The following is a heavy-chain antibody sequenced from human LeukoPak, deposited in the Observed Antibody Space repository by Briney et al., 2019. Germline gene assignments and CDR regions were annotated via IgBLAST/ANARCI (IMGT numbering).Heavy chain of an antibody. CDR2: IYTSGST. CDR1: GGSISSYY. CDR3: ARDDPDNCSGGSCYYT. Sequence: SETLSLTCTVSGGSISSYYWSWIRQPAGKGLEWIGRIYTSGSTNYNSSLKSRVTMSVDTSKNQFSLKLSSVTAADTAVYYCARDDPDNCSGGSCYYTWGQGTLVTVSS. J-gene: IGHJ4*02. V-gene: IGHV4-4*07. D-gene: IGHD2-15*01.